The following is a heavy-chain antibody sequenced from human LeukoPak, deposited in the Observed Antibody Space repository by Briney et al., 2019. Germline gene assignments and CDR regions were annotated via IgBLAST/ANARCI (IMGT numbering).Heavy chain of an antibody. V-gene: IGHV3-30*02. CDR1: GFTFSTYG. CDR2: IRYDGSTK. J-gene: IGHJ4*02. Sequence: GGSLRLSCAASGFTFSTYGMHWVRQAPGKGLEWVAFIRYDGSTKYYADSVKGRFTISRDNSKNTLYLQMNSLSAEDTALYFCAKGYCTGTSCYTGLDYWGQGTLVTVSS. D-gene: IGHD2-2*02. CDR3: AKGYCTGTSCYTGLDY.